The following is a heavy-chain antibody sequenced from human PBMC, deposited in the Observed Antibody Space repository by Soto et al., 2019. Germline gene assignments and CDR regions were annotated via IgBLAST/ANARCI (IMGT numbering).Heavy chain of an antibody. V-gene: IGHV4-4*02. D-gene: IGHD1-1*01. CDR1: SGSISSLNW. CDR2: IFHSGST. Sequence: QIQLQESGPGLVKPSGTLSLTCAVSSGSISSLNWWSWVRQPPGKGLEWIGEIFHSGSTNYNPSLKSRVVMSVDKSKNQFSLKVFSVTAADTALYFCARRSGTTVYWGRGTLVIVSS. J-gene: IGHJ4*02. CDR3: ARRSGTTVY.